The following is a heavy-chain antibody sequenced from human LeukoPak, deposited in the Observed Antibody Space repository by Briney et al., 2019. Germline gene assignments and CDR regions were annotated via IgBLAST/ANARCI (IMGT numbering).Heavy chain of an antibody. Sequence: SETLSLTCAVYGGSFSGYYWSWIRQPPGKGLGWIGEINHSGSTNYNPSLKSRVTISVDTSKNQFSLKLSSVTAADTAVYYCARVEGDRSIAAAGVYDYWGQGTLVTVSS. J-gene: IGHJ4*02. CDR2: INHSGST. CDR3: ARVEGDRSIAAAGVYDY. V-gene: IGHV4-34*01. CDR1: GGSFSGYY. D-gene: IGHD6-13*01.